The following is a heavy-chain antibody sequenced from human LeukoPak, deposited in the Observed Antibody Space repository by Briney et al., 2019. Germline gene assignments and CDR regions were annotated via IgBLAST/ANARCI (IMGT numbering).Heavy chain of an antibody. Sequence: GESLQISCQGSGYSFTSYWIGWVRQLPGKGLEWMGIIYPGDSDTRYSPSFQGQVTISADKSISTAYLQWSSLKASDTAMYYCARRPWYSSGWYWFDPWGQGTLVTVSS. CDR2: IYPGDSDT. J-gene: IGHJ5*02. CDR1: GYSFTSYW. V-gene: IGHV5-51*01. D-gene: IGHD6-19*01. CDR3: ARRPWYSSGWYWFDP.